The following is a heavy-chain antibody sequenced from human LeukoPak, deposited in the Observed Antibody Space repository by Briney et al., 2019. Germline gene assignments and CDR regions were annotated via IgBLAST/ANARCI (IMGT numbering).Heavy chain of an antibody. Sequence: ASVKVSCKASGYSFIAYYIHWVRQVPGQGPEWMGWITPNSGGTNYAQKFQGRVTMTRDTSISTAYMELSRLRSDDTAVYYCARDRVSSRNADYFDFWGQGTLVTVSS. CDR3: ARDRVSSRNADYFDF. CDR2: ITPNSGGT. D-gene: IGHD2-2*01. CDR1: GYSFIAYY. V-gene: IGHV1-2*02. J-gene: IGHJ4*02.